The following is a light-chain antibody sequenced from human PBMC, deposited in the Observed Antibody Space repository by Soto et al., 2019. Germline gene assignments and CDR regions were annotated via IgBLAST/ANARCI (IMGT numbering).Light chain of an antibody. CDR1: QSVSDW. CDR2: EAS. Sequence: DIQMTQSPSILSASVGDRVTITCRASQSVSDWLAWYQQKPGKAPELLIFEASTLARGVPSRFSGSGSGTDFTLTITSLQPDDFAIYYCQHYDSHRGSFGQGTKLETK. CDR3: QHYDSHRGS. J-gene: IGKJ2*01. V-gene: IGKV1-5*01.